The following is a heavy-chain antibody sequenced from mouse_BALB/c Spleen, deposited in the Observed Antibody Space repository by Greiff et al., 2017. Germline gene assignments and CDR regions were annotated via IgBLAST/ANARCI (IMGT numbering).Heavy chain of an antibody. CDR3: TRVDGTGDY. V-gene: IGHV1S127*01. D-gene: IGHD2-3*01. CDR2: IDPSDSYT. Sequence: QVQLQQPGAELVKPGASVKMSCKASGYTFTSYWMHWVKQRPGQGLEWIGVIDPSDSYTSYNQKFKGKATLTVDTSSSTAYMQLSSLTSEDSAVYYCTRVDGTGDYWGQGTTLTVSS. J-gene: IGHJ2*01. CDR1: GYTFTSYW.